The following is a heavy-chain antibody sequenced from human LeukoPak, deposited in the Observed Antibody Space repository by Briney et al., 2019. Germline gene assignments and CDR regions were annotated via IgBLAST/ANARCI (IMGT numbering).Heavy chain of an antibody. J-gene: IGHJ4*02. CDR1: GFTLSSYS. CDR2: ISSTSYI. CDR3: ARDYVAYL. Sequence: PGGSLRLSCAASGFTLSSYSMNWVRQAPGKGLEWVSSISSTSYIYNADSLKGRFTISRDNAKNTLYLQMNSLRAEDTAVYYCARDYVAYLWGQGTLVTVSS. V-gene: IGHV3-21*01. D-gene: IGHD2-15*01.